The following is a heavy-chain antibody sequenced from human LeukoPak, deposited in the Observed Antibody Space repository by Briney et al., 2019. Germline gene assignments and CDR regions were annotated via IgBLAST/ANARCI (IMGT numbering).Heavy chain of an antibody. CDR1: GYTLTTYD. Sequence: ASVKVSCKASGYTLTTYDINWVRQAPGQGLEWMGWMNPNSGKTGYAQKFQDRITITRNTSISTAHMELSSLGSEDTAVYYCARETPSRYFDYWGQGTLVTVSS. D-gene: IGHD4-23*01. CDR3: ARETPSRYFDY. V-gene: IGHV1-8*01. J-gene: IGHJ4*02. CDR2: MNPNSGKT.